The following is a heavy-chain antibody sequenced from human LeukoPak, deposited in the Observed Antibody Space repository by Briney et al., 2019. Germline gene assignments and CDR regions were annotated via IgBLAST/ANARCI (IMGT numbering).Heavy chain of an antibody. CDR3: ARGQPYYFDY. J-gene: IGHJ4*02. V-gene: IGHV4-31*03. Sequence: SETLSLTCTISGVSISSGAYYWSWTRQHPGKGLEWIAYMYYSGTTYYSPSLKSRVTISLDTSKNQFSLKLNSVTAADTALYYCARGQPYYFDYWGQGTLVTVSS. CDR2: MYYSGTT. CDR1: GVSISSGAYY. D-gene: IGHD1-14*01.